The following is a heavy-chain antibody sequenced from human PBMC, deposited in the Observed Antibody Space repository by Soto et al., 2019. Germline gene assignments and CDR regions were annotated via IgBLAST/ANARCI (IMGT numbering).Heavy chain of an antibody. Sequence: VQLLESGGDLVQPGGSLRLSCGASGFILNNYAMSWVRQAPGRGLEWVSTIGGTDGDSDGVPWYEDSVKGRFTISRDSYATTLFLQMDNLRAEDSAIYYCVKRGRNWGAFDFWCQGTKVVVSS. J-gene: IGHJ3*01. D-gene: IGHD7-27*01. CDR2: IGGTDGDSDGVP. CDR1: GFILNNYA. CDR3: VKRGRNWGAFDF. V-gene: IGHV3-23*01.